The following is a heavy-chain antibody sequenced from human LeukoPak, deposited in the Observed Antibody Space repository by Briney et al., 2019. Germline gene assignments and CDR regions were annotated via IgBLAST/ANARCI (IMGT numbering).Heavy chain of an antibody. J-gene: IGHJ4*02. CDR2: IIPIFGTA. CDR1: GGTFGSYA. D-gene: IGHD6-19*01. Sequence: ASVKVSCKASGGTFGSYAISWVRQAPGQGLEWMGGIIPIFGTANYAQKFQGRVTITADESTSTAYMELSSLRSEDTAVYYCARGGVAVAYYDYWGQGTLVTVSS. V-gene: IGHV1-69*13. CDR3: ARGGVAVAYYDY.